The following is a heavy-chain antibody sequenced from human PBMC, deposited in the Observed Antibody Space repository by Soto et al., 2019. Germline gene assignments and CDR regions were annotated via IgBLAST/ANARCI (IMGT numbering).Heavy chain of an antibody. D-gene: IGHD3-16*01. CDR1: GFTFTSFA. CDR2: ISGDGGAT. J-gene: IGHJ6*04. CDR3: AKGRVPPSPFYTADG. Sequence: EVQLAESGGGLVQPGGSLRLSCSASGFTFTSFAMYWVRQAPGKGLEYVSAISGDGGATYYANSVKGRFTISRDNYKNPVYLQMGSLRAEDRAFYYFAKGRVPPSPFYTADGWGKGTKVTVSS. V-gene: IGHV3-64*01.